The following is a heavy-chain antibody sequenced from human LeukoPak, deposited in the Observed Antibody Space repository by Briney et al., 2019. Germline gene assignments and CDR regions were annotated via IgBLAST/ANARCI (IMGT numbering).Heavy chain of an antibody. CDR1: GFTFSSYA. Sequence: GGSLRLSCAASGFTFSSYAMHWVRQAPGKRLEWVAVISYDGSNKYYADSVKGRFTISRDNSKNTLYLQMNSLRAEDTAVYYCARDRITAVITRGVNYWGQGTLVTVSS. CDR3: ARDRITAVITRGVNY. J-gene: IGHJ4*02. D-gene: IGHD3-22*01. V-gene: IGHV3-30*04. CDR2: ISYDGSNK.